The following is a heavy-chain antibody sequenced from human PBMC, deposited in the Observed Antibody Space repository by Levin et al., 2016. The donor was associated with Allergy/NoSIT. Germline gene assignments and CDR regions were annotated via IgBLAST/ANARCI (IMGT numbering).Heavy chain of an antibody. J-gene: IGHJ5*02. Sequence: SETLSLTCTVSDGSMSRSSDYWGWIRQPPGKGLEWIGSIDYSGSAYYSPSLKSRVTMSVETSKNQCSLKLTSVTAADTAVYYCARHDWVSTRSWFDPWGQGTLVTVSS. D-gene: IGHD2-2*01. CDR3: ARHDWVSTRSWFDP. V-gene: IGHV4-39*01. CDR1: DGSMSRSSDY. CDR2: IDYSGSA.